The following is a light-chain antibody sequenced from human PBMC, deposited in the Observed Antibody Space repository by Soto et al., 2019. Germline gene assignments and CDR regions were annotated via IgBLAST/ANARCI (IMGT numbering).Light chain of an antibody. V-gene: IGKV3-20*01. Sequence: EIVLTQSPGTLSLSPGGRATLSCRATQSISRTFLAWYQQKPGQAPKLLIYGTSNRATGVPDRFSGSGSGTDFILNMSRLEPEDFAVYYCQQYGESLYTFGQGTKLEIK. CDR3: QQYGESLYT. J-gene: IGKJ2*01. CDR2: GTS. CDR1: QSISRTF.